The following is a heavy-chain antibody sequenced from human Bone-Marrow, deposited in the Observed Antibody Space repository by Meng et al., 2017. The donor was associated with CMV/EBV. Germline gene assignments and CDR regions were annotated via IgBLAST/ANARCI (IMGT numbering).Heavy chain of an antibody. D-gene: IGHD4-23*01. CDR2: INPNSGGT. J-gene: IGHJ4*02. Sequence: ASVKVSCKASGYTFTGYYMHWVRQAPGQGLEWMGWINPNSGGTNYAQKFQGRVTMTTDTSTSTAYMELRSLRSDDTAVYYCARDLMEGRDGGKGGYWGQGTLVTVSS. CDR3: ARDLMEGRDGGKGGY. V-gene: IGHV1-2*02. CDR1: GYTFTGYY.